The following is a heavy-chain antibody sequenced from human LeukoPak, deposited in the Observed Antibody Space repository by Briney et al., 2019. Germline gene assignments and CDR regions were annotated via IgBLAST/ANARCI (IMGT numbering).Heavy chain of an antibody. D-gene: IGHD5-12*01. V-gene: IGHV4-59*08. CDR2: ILYSGTT. CDR3: ARMGGYSGYATH. Sequence: SETLSLTCTVSGGSISSYYWSWIRQPPGKGLEWIGYILYSGTTNPNPSLKSRVNISLDTSNNQISLKLTSVTAADTAVYFCARMGGYSGYATHWGQGILVTVSS. CDR1: GGSISSYY. J-gene: IGHJ4*02.